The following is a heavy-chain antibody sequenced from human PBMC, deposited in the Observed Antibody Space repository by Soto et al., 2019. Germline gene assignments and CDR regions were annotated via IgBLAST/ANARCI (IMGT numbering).Heavy chain of an antibody. J-gene: IGHJ3*02. CDR3: ARRYGSAFDI. Sequence: QVQLQESGPGLVKPSEPLSLTCTVSGGSISSYYWSWIRQPPGKGLEWIGYIYYSGSTNYNPSLKSRVTISVDTSKNQFSLKLSSVTAADTAVYYCARRYGSAFDIWGQGTMVTVSS. V-gene: IGHV4-59*01. D-gene: IGHD3-10*01. CDR1: GGSISSYY. CDR2: IYYSGST.